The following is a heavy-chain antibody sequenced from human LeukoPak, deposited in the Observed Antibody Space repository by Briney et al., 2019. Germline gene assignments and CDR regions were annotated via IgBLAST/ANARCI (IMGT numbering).Heavy chain of an antibody. V-gene: IGHV4-59*01. CDR3: ARDRDYGGNSGDAFDI. CDR2: IYSSGST. Sequence: SETLSLTCTVSGGSIRGYYCNWLRQPPGEGLEWIGFIYSSGSTAYNPSLKSRVTISVDTSKNQFSLKLSSVTAADTAVYSCARDRDYGGNSGDAFDIWGQGTMVTVSS. CDR1: GGSIRGYY. J-gene: IGHJ3*02. D-gene: IGHD4-23*01.